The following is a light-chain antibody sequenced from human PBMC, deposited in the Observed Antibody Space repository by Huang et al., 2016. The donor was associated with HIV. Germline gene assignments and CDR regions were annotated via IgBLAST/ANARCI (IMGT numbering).Light chain of an antibody. Sequence: DIQLTQSPSAMSASVGDRVSITCRASQDISNYLAWFQQKPGGAPKRLIYAASSLQSGVPSGFSGSRSGTKFTLTISNLQPEDFATYYCLQHHGYPRTFGQGTNV. V-gene: IGKV1-17*03. J-gene: IGKJ1*01. CDR1: QDISNY. CDR3: LQHHGYPRT. CDR2: AAS.